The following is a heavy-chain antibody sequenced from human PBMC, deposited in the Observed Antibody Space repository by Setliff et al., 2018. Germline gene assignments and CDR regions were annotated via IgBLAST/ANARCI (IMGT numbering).Heavy chain of an antibody. CDR3: AREYYDSGGYHYFYYYMDV. CDR1: GFTFSAHY. V-gene: IGHV3-72*01. D-gene: IGHD3-22*01. J-gene: IGHJ6*03. CDR2: IRNKAHSYTT. Sequence: GGSLRLSCAASGFTFSAHYMDWLRQAPGKGLEWVGRIRNKAHSYTTEYAASVKGRFTISRDDSKNSLFLQMNSLKTEDTAVYYCAREYYDSGGYHYFYYYMDVWGKGTTVTVSS.